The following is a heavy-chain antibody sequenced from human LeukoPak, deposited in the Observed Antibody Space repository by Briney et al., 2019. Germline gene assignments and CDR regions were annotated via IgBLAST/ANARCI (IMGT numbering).Heavy chain of an antibody. CDR2: TNPNSGNT. CDR3: AREKTNYDFWRGYQNRSDYYYYYYMDV. D-gene: IGHD3-3*01. V-gene: IGHV1-8*03. CDR1: GYTFTSYD. Sequence: ASVKVSCKASGYTFTSYDINWVRQATGQGLEWMGWTNPNSGNTGYAQKFQGRVTITRNTSISTAYMELSSLRSEDTAVYYCAREKTNYDFWRGYQNRSDYYYYYYMDVWGKGTTVTVSS. J-gene: IGHJ6*03.